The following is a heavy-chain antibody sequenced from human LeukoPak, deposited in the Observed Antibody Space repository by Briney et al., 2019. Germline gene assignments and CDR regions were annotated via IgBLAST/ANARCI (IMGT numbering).Heavy chain of an antibody. CDR1: GFVFGDYA. CDR3: TRESGSRWYTTNWLNP. Sequence: GGSLRLSCTASGFVFGDYAMSWVRQAPGKGLEWVGLIRGKAYGETTEYAASVKGKFTISRDDSRSIAYLQMNNLKSEDTAIYYCTRESGSRWYTTNWLNPWGQGTLVTVSS. CDR2: IRGKAYGETT. D-gene: IGHD6-13*01. V-gene: IGHV3-49*04. J-gene: IGHJ5*02.